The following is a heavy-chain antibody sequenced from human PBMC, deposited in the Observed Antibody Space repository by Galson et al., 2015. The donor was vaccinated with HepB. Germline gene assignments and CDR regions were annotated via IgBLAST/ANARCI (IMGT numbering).Heavy chain of an antibody. CDR3: AQNTRGTDCSSTSCYHYYYYYMDV. J-gene: IGHJ6*03. D-gene: IGHD2-2*01. Sequence: SVKVSCKASGGTFSSYAISWVRQAPGQGLEWMGGIIPIFGTANYAQKFQGRVTITADESTSTAYMELSSLRSEDTAMYYCAQNTRGTDCSSTSCYHYYYYYMDVWGKGTTVTVSS. V-gene: IGHV1-69*13. CDR2: IIPIFGTA. CDR1: GGTFSSYA.